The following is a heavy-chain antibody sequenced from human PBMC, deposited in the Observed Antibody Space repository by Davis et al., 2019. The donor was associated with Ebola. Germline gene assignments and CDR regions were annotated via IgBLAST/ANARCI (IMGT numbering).Heavy chain of an antibody. CDR2: INPSGGST. V-gene: IGHV1-46*01. J-gene: IGHJ6*02. D-gene: IGHD3-10*01. CDR3: ARGSRLFYYYGMDV. Sequence: ASVKVSCKASGYTFTSYYMHWVRQAPGQGLEWMGIINPSGGSTSYAQKFQGRVTMTRDTSIRTAYMELSRLRSDDTAVYYCARGSRLFYYYGMDVWGQGTTVTVSS. CDR1: GYTFTSYY.